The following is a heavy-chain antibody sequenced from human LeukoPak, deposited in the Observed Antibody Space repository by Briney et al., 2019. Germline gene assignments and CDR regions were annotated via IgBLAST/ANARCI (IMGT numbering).Heavy chain of an antibody. D-gene: IGHD1-14*01. V-gene: IGHV3-74*01. Sequence: GGSLRLSCAASGFTFSSFWMHWGRQAPGKGLVWVSRVSPDGSDTTYADSVKGRFTISRDNAKNTLYLQMSSLRAEDTAVYYCARDMWGTLDYWGQGALVTVSS. J-gene: IGHJ4*02. CDR3: ARDMWGTLDY. CDR1: GFTFSSFW. CDR2: VSPDGSDT.